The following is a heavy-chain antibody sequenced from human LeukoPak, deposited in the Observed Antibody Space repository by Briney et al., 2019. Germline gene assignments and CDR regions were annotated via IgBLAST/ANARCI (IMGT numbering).Heavy chain of an antibody. CDR3: ARDLNVDTAMLDY. CDR1: GFTFSSYS. Sequence: GGPLRLSCAASGFTFSSYSMNWVRQAPGKGLEWVSSISSSSSYIYYADSVKGRFTISRDNAKNSPYLQMNSLRAEDTAVYYCARDLNVDTAMLDYWGQGTLVTVSS. V-gene: IGHV3-21*01. D-gene: IGHD5-18*01. CDR2: ISSSSSYI. J-gene: IGHJ4*02.